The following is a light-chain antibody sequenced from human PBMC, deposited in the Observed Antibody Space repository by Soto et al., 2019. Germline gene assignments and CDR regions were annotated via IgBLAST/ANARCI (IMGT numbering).Light chain of an antibody. CDR3: TAWDDSLSGRV. Sequence: QSVLTQPPSASGTPGQRVTISCPGSSSNIGNTYVYWYQQLPGTAPKLLIYRNNQRPSGVPDRFSGSKSGTSASLAISGLRSEDEADYYCTAWDDSLSGRVFGGGTKLTVL. V-gene: IGLV1-47*01. CDR2: RNN. CDR1: SSNIGNTY. J-gene: IGLJ3*02.